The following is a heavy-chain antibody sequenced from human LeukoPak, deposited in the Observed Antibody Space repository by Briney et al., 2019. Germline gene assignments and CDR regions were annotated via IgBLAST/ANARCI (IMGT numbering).Heavy chain of an antibody. CDR3: AKRVRGYSGYDPVHYYYYYGMDV. Sequence: GGSLRLSCAASGFTFSSYAMSWVRQAPGKRLEWVSAISGSGGSTYYADSVKGRFTISRDNSKNTLYLQMNSLRAEDTAVYYCAKRVRGYSGYDPVHYYYYYGMDVWGQGTTVTVSS. CDR2: ISGSGGST. V-gene: IGHV3-23*01. D-gene: IGHD5-12*01. CDR1: GFTFSSYA. J-gene: IGHJ6*02.